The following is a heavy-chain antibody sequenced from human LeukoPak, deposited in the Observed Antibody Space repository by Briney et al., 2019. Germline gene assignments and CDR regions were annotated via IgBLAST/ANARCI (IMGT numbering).Heavy chain of an antibody. V-gene: IGHV4-34*01. CDR3: ARNPARMAARPTDYYYYMDV. J-gene: IGHJ6*03. D-gene: IGHD6-6*01. CDR2: INHSGST. Sequence: SETLSLTCAVYGGSFSGYYWSWIRQPPGKGLEWIGEINHSGSTNYNPSLKSRVTISVDTSKNQFSLKLSSVTAADTAVYYCARNPARMAARPTDYYYYMDVWGKGTTVTVSS. CDR1: GGSFSGYY.